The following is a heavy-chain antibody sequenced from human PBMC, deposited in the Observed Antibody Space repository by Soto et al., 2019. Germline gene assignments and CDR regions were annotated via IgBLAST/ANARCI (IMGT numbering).Heavy chain of an antibody. CDR1: GGSISSYY. J-gene: IGHJ4*02. V-gene: IGHV4-59*01. CDR3: ATMTTVTTTMDY. CDR2: IYYSGST. Sequence: PSETLSLTCTVSGGSISSYYWSWIRQPPGKGLEWIGYIYYSGSTNYNPSLKSRVTISVDTSKNQFSLKLSSVTAADTAVYYCATMTTVTTTMDYWGQGTLVAVS. D-gene: IGHD4-17*01.